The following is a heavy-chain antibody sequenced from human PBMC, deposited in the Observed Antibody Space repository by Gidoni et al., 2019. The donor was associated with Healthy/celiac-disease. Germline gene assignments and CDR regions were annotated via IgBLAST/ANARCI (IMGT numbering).Heavy chain of an antibody. J-gene: IGHJ4*02. D-gene: IGHD2-21*02. Sequence: EVQLVESGGGLVQTGRSLRLSRAASGFTFDDYAMHWVRQAPGKGLEWVAGIGWECAGICYANSMKRRYTISRDNAKNALYLQMNSLRAEDTALYYFANDSHRTSVVTPGFFDYWGQGTLVTVSS. CDR3: ANDSHRTSVVTPGFFDY. CDR1: GFTFDDYA. CDR2: IGWECAGI. V-gene: IGHV3-9*01.